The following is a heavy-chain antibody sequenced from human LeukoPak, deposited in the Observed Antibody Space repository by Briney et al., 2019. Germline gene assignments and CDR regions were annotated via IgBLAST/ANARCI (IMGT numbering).Heavy chain of an antibody. CDR1: GGSISSYY. Sequence: PSETLSLTCTVSGGSISSYYWGWIRQPPGKGLEWIGYIYYSGSTNYNPSLKSRVTISVDTSKNQFSLKLSSVTAADTAVYYCARGARTSVVPAAIGWFDPWGLGTLVIVSS. CDR2: IYYSGST. V-gene: IGHV4-59*01. J-gene: IGHJ5*02. D-gene: IGHD2-2*01. CDR3: ARGARTSVVPAAIGWFDP.